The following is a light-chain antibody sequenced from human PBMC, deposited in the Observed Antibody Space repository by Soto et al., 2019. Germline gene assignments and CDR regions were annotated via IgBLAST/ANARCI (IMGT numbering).Light chain of an antibody. CDR2: DAS. CDR1: QSVNNF. J-gene: IGKJ4*01. CDR3: QQRSNWPPALS. Sequence: EVVLTQSPATLPLSPGVRATLSCRASQSVNNFLAWYQQKPCQTPRLLIYDASKRATGIPGRFSGSGSGTDFTLTISSLEPEDFAVYYCQQRSNWPPALSFGGGTKVEI. V-gene: IGKV3-11*01.